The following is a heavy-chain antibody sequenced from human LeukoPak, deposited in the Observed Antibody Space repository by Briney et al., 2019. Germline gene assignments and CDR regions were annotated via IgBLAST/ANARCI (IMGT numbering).Heavy chain of an antibody. CDR2: IKEDGSEK. Sequence: GGSLRLSCAASGFSFSTNWMSWVRQAPGKGLEWVANIKEDGSEKYYVDSVKGRFTISRDNAKNPLYLQMNSLRAEDTAVYYCARERAFDDWGQGTLVTVSS. V-gene: IGHV3-7*01. CDR1: GFSFSTNW. CDR3: ARERAFDD. J-gene: IGHJ4*02.